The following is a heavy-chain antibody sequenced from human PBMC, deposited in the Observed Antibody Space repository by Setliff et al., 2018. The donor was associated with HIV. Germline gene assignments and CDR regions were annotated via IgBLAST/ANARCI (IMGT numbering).Heavy chain of an antibody. CDR1: GYSFTGYW. CDR3: AEGRSSSYLDY. J-gene: IGHJ4*02. Sequence: GESLKISCKASGYSFTGYWIGWVRQAPGQRLEWMGWINAGNGNTEYSQKFQGRVTITRDTSASTAYMELSSRRYEDTAVYYCAEGRSSSYLDYWGQGTLVTVSS. D-gene: IGHD6-6*01. V-gene: IGHV1-3*01. CDR2: INAGNGNT.